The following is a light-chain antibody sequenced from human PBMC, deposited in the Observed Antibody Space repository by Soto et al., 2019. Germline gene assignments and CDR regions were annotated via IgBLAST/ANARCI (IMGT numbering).Light chain of an antibody. CDR3: QQYYNWPPVT. J-gene: IGKJ4*01. CDR1: QSVNTK. Sequence: IVITQSPATLSVSPGERATLSCRASQSVNTKLAWYQQEPGQAPRLLIYDASTRATGIPARFSGSGSGTEFTLTISSLQSEDFAVYYCQQYYNWPPVTFGGGTKVEI. V-gene: IGKV3-15*01. CDR2: DAS.